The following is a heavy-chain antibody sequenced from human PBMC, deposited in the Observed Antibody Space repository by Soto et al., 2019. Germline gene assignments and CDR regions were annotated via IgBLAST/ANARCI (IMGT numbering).Heavy chain of an antibody. Sequence: GGSLSLSCAVSGFTFSTFEMNCVRQAPGKGLEWVSYISAGGSTVYYADSVKGRFTISRDNAKKSLYLQMNSLRAEDTGIYYCARSGSYYRELDYWGQGTLVTVSS. CDR2: ISAGGSTV. CDR3: ARSGSYYRELDY. D-gene: IGHD1-26*01. V-gene: IGHV3-48*03. J-gene: IGHJ4*02. CDR1: GFTFSTFE.